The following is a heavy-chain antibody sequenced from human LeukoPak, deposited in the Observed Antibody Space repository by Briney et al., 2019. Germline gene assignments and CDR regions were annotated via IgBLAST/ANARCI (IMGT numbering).Heavy chain of an antibody. CDR1: GYTFTGYY. J-gene: IGHJ6*03. D-gene: IGHD1-1*01. Sequence: ASVKVSCKASGYTFTGYYIHWVRQAPGQGLEWMGRISPNSGGTNYAQKFQGRVTMTRDTSITTAYMELSRLRFDDTAVYYCAAGEGYYYYMNVWGKGTTVTVSS. V-gene: IGHV1-2*06. CDR3: AAGEGYYYYMNV. CDR2: ISPNSGGT.